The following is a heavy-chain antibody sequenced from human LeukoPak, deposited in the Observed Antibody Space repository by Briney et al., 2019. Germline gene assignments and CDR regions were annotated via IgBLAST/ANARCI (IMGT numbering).Heavy chain of an antibody. CDR3: ARGVLVQRWLQWELDYFDY. V-gene: IGHV4-59*01. D-gene: IGHD5-24*01. J-gene: IGHJ4*02. CDR1: GVSISSYY. CDR2: IYYSGST. Sequence: SETLSLTCTVSGVSISSYYWSWIRQPPGKGLEWIGYIYYSGSTSYNPSLKSRVTISVDTSKNQFSLKLSSVTAADTAVYYCARGVLVQRWLQWELDYFDYWGQGTLVTVSS.